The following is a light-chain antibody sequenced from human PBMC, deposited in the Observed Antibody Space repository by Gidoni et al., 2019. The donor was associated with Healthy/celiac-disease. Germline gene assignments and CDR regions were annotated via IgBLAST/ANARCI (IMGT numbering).Light chain of an antibody. V-gene: IGLV2-14*01. CDR2: EVS. CDR1: SRDVGGYNY. Sequence: QSALTQPASVSVSPGQSITISCTGPSRDVGGYNYVSWYQQHPGKAPKLMIYEVSNRPSGVSNRFSGSKSGNTASLTFSGLQAEDEADYYCSSYTSSSTIVVFGGGTKLTVL. CDR3: SSYTSSSTIVV. J-gene: IGLJ2*01.